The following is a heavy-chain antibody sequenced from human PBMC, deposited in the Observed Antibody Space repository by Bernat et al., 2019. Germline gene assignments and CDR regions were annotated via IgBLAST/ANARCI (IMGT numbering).Heavy chain of an antibody. D-gene: IGHD1-1*01. CDR1: GFTFRSYG. J-gene: IGHJ6*02. CDR3: AKDLKWGGAGTGYYYYAMEV. Sequence: QALLVQSGGGVVQPGGSLRLSCAASGFTFRSYGMHWVRQAPGKGLEWVAVISYDGNSEYCADSVKGRLSTSRDNSKNTLYLQMNSLRPEDTAVYYCAKDLKWGGAGTGYYYYAMEVWGQGTTVTVSS. CDR2: ISYDGNSE. V-gene: IGHV3-30*18.